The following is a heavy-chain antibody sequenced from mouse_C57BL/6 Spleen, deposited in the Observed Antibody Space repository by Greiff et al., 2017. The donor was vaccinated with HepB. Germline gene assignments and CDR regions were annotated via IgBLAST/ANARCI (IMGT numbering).Heavy chain of an antibody. CDR2: IDPSDSYT. CDR3: ARGDSSGVGAFDY. J-gene: IGHJ2*01. Sequence: QVHVKQSGAELVKPGASVKLSCKASGYTFTSYWMQWVKQRPGQGLEWIGEIDPSDSYTNYNQKFKGKATLTVDTSSSTAYMQLSSLTSEDSAVYYCARGDSSGVGAFDYWGQGTTLTVSS. CDR1: GYTFTSYW. V-gene: IGHV1-50*01. D-gene: IGHD3-2*02.